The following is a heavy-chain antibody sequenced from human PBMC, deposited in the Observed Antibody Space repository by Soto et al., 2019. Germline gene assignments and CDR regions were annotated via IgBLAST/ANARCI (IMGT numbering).Heavy chain of an antibody. V-gene: IGHV1-24*01. CDR1: GYTLTELS. Sequence: ASVKVSCKVSGYTLTELSMHWVRQAPGKGLEWMGGFDPEDGETIYAQKFQGRVTMTEDTSTDTAYMELSSLRSEDTAVYYCATDNPKKIFTNSSGWYNFDSWGQGTLVTVSS. J-gene: IGHJ4*02. CDR3: ATDNPKKIFTNSSGWYNFDS. CDR2: FDPEDGET. D-gene: IGHD6-19*01.